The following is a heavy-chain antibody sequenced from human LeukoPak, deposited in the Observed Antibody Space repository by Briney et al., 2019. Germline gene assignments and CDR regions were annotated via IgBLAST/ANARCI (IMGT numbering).Heavy chain of an antibody. J-gene: IGHJ4*02. V-gene: IGHV3-48*03. Sequence: GGSLRLSCAASGFTFGSYEMNWVRQAPGKGLEWVSYIRGDGSSIYYADSVKGRFAVSRDNDKNTVYLQMNSLRAEDTGVYYCARDYCSDNCYGEYFDHWGQGILVTVSS. CDR1: GFTFGSYE. D-gene: IGHD2-21*02. CDR3: ARDYCSDNCYGEYFDH. CDR2: IRGDGSSI.